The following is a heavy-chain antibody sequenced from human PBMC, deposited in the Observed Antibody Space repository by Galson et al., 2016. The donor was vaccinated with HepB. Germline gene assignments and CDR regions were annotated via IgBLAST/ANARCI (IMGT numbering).Heavy chain of an antibody. CDR3: ARDPGGRSTRFDS. D-gene: IGHD1-26*01. V-gene: IGHV1-3*01. CDR2: INPGNGNT. J-gene: IGHJ4*02. Sequence: SVKVSCKASGYSFTNYAIHWVRQAPGQRLEWMGWINPGNGNTKYSQKFQGRVTITRDTSATTDYMELSSLGPEDTAVYYCARDPGGRSTRFDSWGQGTLVTVSS. CDR1: GYSFTNYA.